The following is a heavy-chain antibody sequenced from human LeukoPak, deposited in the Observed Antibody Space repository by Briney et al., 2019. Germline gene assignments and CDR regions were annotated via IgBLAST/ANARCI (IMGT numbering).Heavy chain of an antibody. Sequence: PSETLSLTCTVSGGSISSYYWSWIRQPPGKGLEWIGYIYYSGSTYYNPSLKSRVTISVDTSKNQFSLKLSSVTAADTAVYYCARAGSTVVTAFDYWGQGTLVTVSS. D-gene: IGHD4-23*01. V-gene: IGHV4-59*12. CDR1: GGSISSYY. J-gene: IGHJ4*02. CDR3: ARAGSTVVTAFDY. CDR2: IYYSGST.